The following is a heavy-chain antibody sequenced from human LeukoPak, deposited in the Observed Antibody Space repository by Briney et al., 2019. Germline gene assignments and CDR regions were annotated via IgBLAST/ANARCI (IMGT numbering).Heavy chain of an antibody. CDR2: FYYSGNT. V-gene: IGHV4-39*01. CDR1: GDSISTSNSY. D-gene: IGHD3-10*01. CDR3: ARSEYYYGSGSSHNWFDP. J-gene: IGHJ5*02. Sequence: SETLSLTCTVSGDSISTSNSYWGWIRQPPGKGLEWIGSFYYSGNTYYNASLKSRVTISVDTSKDQFSLKLISVTAADTAVYYCARSEYYYGSGSSHNWFDPWGQGTLVTVSS.